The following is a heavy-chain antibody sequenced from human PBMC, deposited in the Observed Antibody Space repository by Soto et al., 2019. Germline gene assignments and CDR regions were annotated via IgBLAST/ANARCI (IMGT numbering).Heavy chain of an antibody. CDR2: IYYSGST. CDR1: GGSISSGGYY. J-gene: IGHJ5*02. D-gene: IGHD3-3*01. CDR3: ARDNPFPITIFGVADARWFDP. Sequence: SETLSLTCSVSGGSISSGGYYWSWIRQHPGKGLEWIGYIYYSGSTYYNPSLKSRVTISVDTSKNQFSLKLSSVTAADTAVYYCARDNPFPITIFGVADARWFDPWGQGTLVTVSS. V-gene: IGHV4-31*03.